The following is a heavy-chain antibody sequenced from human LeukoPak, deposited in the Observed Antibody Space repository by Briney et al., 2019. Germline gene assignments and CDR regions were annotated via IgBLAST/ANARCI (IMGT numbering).Heavy chain of an antibody. Sequence: GGSLRLSCAASGFTFSSYAMSWVRQAQGKGLEWVSAITDSGNTFYADSVKGRFSISRDNSRNTLYLQMNSLRAEDTAVYYCANWYYYENGAYWCWGQGTLVSVSS. CDR2: ITDSGNT. CDR1: GFTFSSYA. V-gene: IGHV3-23*01. D-gene: IGHD3-22*01. J-gene: IGHJ4*02. CDR3: ANWYYYENGAYWC.